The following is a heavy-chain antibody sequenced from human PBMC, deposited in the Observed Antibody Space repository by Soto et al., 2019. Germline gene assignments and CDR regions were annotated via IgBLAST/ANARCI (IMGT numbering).Heavy chain of an antibody. CDR1: GGSISSSKYY. V-gene: IGHV4-39*01. CDR2: IYYSGST. Sequence: TSETQSLTCTVAGGSISSSKYYWGWIRQPPGKGLEWIGTIYYSGSTYYNPSLKSPVTISVDTSKNQFSLKLSSVTAADTAVYYCVRLERSKDAFDILGQGTMVTVSS. CDR3: VRLERSKDAFDI. J-gene: IGHJ3*02.